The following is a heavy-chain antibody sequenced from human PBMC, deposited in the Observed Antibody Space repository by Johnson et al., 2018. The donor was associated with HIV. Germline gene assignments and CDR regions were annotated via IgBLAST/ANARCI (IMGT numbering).Heavy chain of an antibody. Sequence: VQLVESGGGLVQPGGSLRLSCAASGFTFDDFAMHWVRQAPGKGLEWVSGISWDSGSIVYADSVKGRFTISRDNAKNSLYLQMNSLRAEDTALYYCAKPYYYDSSDAFDIWGQGTMVTVSS. CDR2: ISWDSGSI. D-gene: IGHD3-22*01. V-gene: IGHV3-9*01. CDR1: GFTFDDFA. CDR3: AKPYYYDSSDAFDI. J-gene: IGHJ3*02.